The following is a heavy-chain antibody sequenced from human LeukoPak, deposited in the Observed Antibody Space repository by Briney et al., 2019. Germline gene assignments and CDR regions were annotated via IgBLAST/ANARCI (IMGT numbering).Heavy chain of an antibody. Sequence: GRSLRLSCAASGFTFSSYAMHWVRQAPGKGLEWVAVISYDGSNKYYADSVKGRFTISRDNSKNTLYLQMNSLRAEDTAVYYCARDYSSSSLGYFDYWGQGTLVTVFS. V-gene: IGHV3-30-3*01. CDR2: ISYDGSNK. CDR1: GFTFSSYA. D-gene: IGHD6-6*01. CDR3: ARDYSSSSLGYFDY. J-gene: IGHJ4*02.